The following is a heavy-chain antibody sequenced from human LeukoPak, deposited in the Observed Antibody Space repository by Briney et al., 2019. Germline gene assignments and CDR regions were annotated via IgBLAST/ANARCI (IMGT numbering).Heavy chain of an antibody. CDR2: ISSIGNT. D-gene: IGHD6-13*01. CDR1: DDSFSTHY. Sequence: SETLSLTCSVSDDSFSTHYWTWIRQPPGKGLEWIGYISSIGNTNYNPSLKSRVTISVDTSKKQFSLKMTSVTAADTAVYYCARRDSSSCIDYWGQGTLVTVSS. CDR3: ARRDSSSCIDY. J-gene: IGHJ4*02. V-gene: IGHV4-59*11.